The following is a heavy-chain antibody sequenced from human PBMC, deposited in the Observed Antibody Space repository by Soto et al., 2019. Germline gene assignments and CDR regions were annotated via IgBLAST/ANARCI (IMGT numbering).Heavy chain of an antibody. D-gene: IGHD3-10*01. Sequence: GGSLRLSCAASGFTFSSYGMHWVRQAPGKGLEWVAVISYDGSNKYYADSVKGRFTISRDNSKNTLYLQMNSLRAEDTAVYYCAKSPGEGEYFQHWGQGTLVTVSS. J-gene: IGHJ1*01. CDR1: GFTFSSYG. CDR3: AKSPGEGEYFQH. CDR2: ISYDGSNK. V-gene: IGHV3-30*18.